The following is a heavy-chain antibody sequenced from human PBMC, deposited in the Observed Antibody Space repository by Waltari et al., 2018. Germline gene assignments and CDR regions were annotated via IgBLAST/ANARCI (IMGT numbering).Heavy chain of an antibody. J-gene: IGHJ4*02. CDR2: IRGSGADT. Sequence: EVQLLESGGGLVQPGGSLRLSCVASGFDFGGYTLTWVRQAPGKGLDWVSTIRGSGADTYYADSVKGRFTISRDNSRDTLYLQMNTLTAGDTAIYYCAKSLGDTYGRYPMDYWGQGTLVTVSS. V-gene: IGHV3-23*01. D-gene: IGHD3-10*01. CDR3: AKSLGDTYGRYPMDY. CDR1: GFDFGGYT.